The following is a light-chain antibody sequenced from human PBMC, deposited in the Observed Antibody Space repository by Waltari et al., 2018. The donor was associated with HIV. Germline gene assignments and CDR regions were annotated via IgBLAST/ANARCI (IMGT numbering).Light chain of an antibody. J-gene: IGLJ2*01. CDR2: DVS. Sequence: QSALTQPASVSGSPGQSITISCTGTRSDVGGYNYVSWYQQHPGKAPKLIIYDVSNRPSGISNRFSGSKSGNTASLTISGLQAEDESDYYCSSYTGSSVLSVFGGGTKLTVL. CDR1: RSDVGGYNY. CDR3: SSYTGSSVLSV. V-gene: IGLV2-14*01.